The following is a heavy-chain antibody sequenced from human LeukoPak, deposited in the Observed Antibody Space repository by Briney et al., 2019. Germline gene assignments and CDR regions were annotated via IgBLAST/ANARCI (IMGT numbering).Heavy chain of an antibody. CDR1: GFTFSNYP. V-gene: IGHV3-30*14. CDR3: ARGTNSGSYGSFGY. D-gene: IGHD1-26*01. J-gene: IGHJ4*02. Sequence: GGSLRLSCAASGFTFSNYPMHWVRQAPGKGLEWVALISYDGSNKYYADSGRGRFTISRDNSKNTLYLQMNSLRAEDTAVYYCARGTNSGSYGSFGYWGQGTLVTVSS. CDR2: ISYDGSNK.